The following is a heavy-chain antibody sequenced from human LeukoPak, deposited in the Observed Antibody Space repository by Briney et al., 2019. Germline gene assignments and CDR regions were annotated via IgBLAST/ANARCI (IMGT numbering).Heavy chain of an antibody. CDR1: GFXFSNYA. Sequence: GGSLRLSCAASGFXFSNYAISWVRQAPGKGLEWVSGMTGSDGRTYYADSVKGRFTISRDNSKNTLYLQMNSLRAEDTAEYYCAKNGGTTWLVDYWGQGTRVTVSS. D-gene: IGHD1-1*01. J-gene: IGHJ4*02. V-gene: IGHV3-23*01. CDR2: MTGSDGRT. CDR3: AKNGGTTWLVDY.